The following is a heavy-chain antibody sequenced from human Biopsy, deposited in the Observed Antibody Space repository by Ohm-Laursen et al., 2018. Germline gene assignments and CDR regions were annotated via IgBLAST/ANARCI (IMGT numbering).Heavy chain of an antibody. J-gene: IGHJ3*02. CDR3: ARPTNARAGGAPFDI. Sequence: SLRLSCAASGFPFHNYAMNWVRQAPGKGLEWVAVLWYDGTNKYYADSVKGRFTISRDNSKNTLYLQMNSLRAEDTAMYYCARPTNARAGGAPFDIWGQGTMATVSS. V-gene: IGHV3-33*08. CDR2: LWYDGTNK. D-gene: IGHD1-1*01. CDR1: GFPFHNYA.